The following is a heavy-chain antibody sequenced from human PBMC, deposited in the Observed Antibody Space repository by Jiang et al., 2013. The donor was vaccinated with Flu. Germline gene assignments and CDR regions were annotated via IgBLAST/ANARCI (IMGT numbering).Heavy chain of an antibody. Sequence: VQLVESGPEAKKPGESLEISCQGFGYEFDKFWIVWVRQMPGRGLEWMGFIYPGDSDAIYSPSFQGQVFISADRSTKTAYLRLHNLMASDSAMYYCARQTASMSTETSGLDVWGQGTMVTVS. J-gene: IGHJ6*02. D-gene: IGHD5-12*01. V-gene: IGHV5-51*01. CDR1: GYEFDKFW. CDR2: IYPGDSDA. CDR3: ARQTASMSTETSGLDV.